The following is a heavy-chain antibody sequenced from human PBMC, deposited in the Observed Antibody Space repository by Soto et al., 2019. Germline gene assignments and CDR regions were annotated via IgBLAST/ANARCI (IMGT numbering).Heavy chain of an antibody. D-gene: IGHD3-10*01. J-gene: IGHJ2*01. CDR1: GIAFSGCG. CDR2: ISSDGSQK. CDR3: AKNIVRGHWYFDL. V-gene: IGHV3-30*18. Sequence: QVQLVESGGGVVQPGKPLRLSCAASGIAFSGCGMFWVRQTPSKGLEWVAAISSDGSQKYYADSVKGRFTISGDNSKNTLYVQMNGLTTEDTAVYYCAKNIVRGHWYFDLWGRGTLVTVSS.